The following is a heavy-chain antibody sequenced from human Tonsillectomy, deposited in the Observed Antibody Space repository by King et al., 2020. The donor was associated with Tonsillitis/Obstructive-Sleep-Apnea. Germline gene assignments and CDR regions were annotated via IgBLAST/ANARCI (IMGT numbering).Heavy chain of an antibody. CDR1: GGTFSSYA. D-gene: IGHD3-3*01. V-gene: IGHV1-69*01. CDR2: IIPIFCTA. J-gene: IGHJ6*03. CDR3: ARGPLRCDFWSGYPYAQGALGYYYYYMDV. Sequence: QLVQSGAEVKKPGSSVKVSCKASGGTFSSYAISWVRQAPGQGLEWMGGIIPIFCTANYAQKFQGRVTITADESTSTAYLELRSLRSEDTAVYYCARGPLRCDFWSGYPYAQGALGYYYYYMDVWGKGTTVTVSS.